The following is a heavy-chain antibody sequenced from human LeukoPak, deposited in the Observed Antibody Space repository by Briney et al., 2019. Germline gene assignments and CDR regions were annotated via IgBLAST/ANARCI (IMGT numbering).Heavy chain of an antibody. CDR3: ARVDSRGPYNRFDP. V-gene: IGHV3-66*01. D-gene: IGHD6-19*01. J-gene: IGHJ5*02. CDR1: GCTVTINY. Sequence: GGSLRLSCAASGCTVTINYMTWVRQAPGKGLEWVSVIYSGGGTHYADSVKGRFTISRDNYKNTVYLQMNDLRVEDTSVYYCARVDSRGPYNRFDPWGQGILVTVSS. CDR2: IYSGGGT.